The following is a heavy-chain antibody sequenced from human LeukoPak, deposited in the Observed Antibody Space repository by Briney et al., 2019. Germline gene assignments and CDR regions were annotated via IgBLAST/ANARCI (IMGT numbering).Heavy chain of an antibody. J-gene: IGHJ4*02. D-gene: IGHD6-19*01. Sequence: SETLSLTCAVSGGSISSSNWWSWVRQPPGKGLEWIGEIYHSGSTNYNPSLKSRVTISVDTSKNQFSLKLSSVTAADTAVYYCARGVYGSSGWYYYFDYWGQGTLVTVSS. CDR1: GGSISSSNW. CDR3: ARGVYGSSGWYYYFDY. CDR2: IYHSGST. V-gene: IGHV4-4*02.